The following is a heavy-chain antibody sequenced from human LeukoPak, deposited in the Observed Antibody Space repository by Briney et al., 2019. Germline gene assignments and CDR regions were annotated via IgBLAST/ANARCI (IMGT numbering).Heavy chain of an antibody. CDR2: IKQDGSKK. D-gene: IGHD3-9*01. Sequence: GGSLRLSCVASGFPFSSYWMTWVRQAPGKGLEWVANIKQDGSKKSYVDSVKGRFTISRDNAKNSLYLQMNSLRAEDTAVYYCAKDLSLRYFDWLPQYYFDYWGQGTLVTVSS. J-gene: IGHJ4*02. CDR3: AKDLSLRYFDWLPQYYFDY. V-gene: IGHV3-7*03. CDR1: GFPFSSYW.